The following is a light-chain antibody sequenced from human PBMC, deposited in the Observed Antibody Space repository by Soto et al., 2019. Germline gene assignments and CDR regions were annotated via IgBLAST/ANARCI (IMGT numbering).Light chain of an antibody. CDR2: KAS. V-gene: IGKV1-5*03. J-gene: IGKJ1*01. CDR1: QSISSW. Sequence: DIQMTQSPSTLSASVGDRVTITCRASQSISSWLAWYQQKPGKAPKLLIHKASSLESGVPSRFSGSGSGTEFTLTISSLQPDDFATYYCQQYNRYSPWTFGQGTKVEIK. CDR3: QQYNRYSPWT.